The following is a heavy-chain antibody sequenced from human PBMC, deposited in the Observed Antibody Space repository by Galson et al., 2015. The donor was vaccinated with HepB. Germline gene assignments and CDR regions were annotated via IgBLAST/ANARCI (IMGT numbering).Heavy chain of an antibody. V-gene: IGHV3-74*01. D-gene: IGHD3/OR15-3a*01. CDR1: GFTFSTSW. CDR3: ARGGPLGTYYFDY. CDR2: INGDGSST. J-gene: IGHJ4*02. Sequence: SLRLSCAASGFTFSTSWVHWVRQAPGKGLVWVSRINGDGSSTSYADSVKGRFTISRDNAKNTLYLQMNSLRVEDTAVYYCARGGPLGTYYFDYWGRGILVTVSS.